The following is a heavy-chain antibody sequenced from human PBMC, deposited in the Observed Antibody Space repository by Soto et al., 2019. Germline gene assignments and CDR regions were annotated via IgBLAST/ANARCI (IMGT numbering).Heavy chain of an antibody. D-gene: IGHD3-22*01. CDR1: GGSISSGGYY. CDR3: ATNGGYYDTSGPKYFQP. Sequence: PSETLSLTCTVSGGSISSGGYYWNWIRQHPGKVLECIGYIYYSGSTYYNPSLKSRLSISVDTSKNQFSLKLSSMTAADTAVYYCATNGGYYDTSGPKYFQPWGQGTLVTVS. V-gene: IGHV4-31*03. CDR2: IYYSGST. J-gene: IGHJ1*01.